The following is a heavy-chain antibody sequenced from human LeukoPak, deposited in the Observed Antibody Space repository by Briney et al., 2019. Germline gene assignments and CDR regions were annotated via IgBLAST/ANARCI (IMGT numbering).Heavy chain of an antibody. CDR2: IWYDGSNK. V-gene: IGHV3-33*01. J-gene: IGHJ4*02. D-gene: IGHD6-19*01. CDR1: GFTFSSYG. CDR3: ARDLTPGIAVAAVY. Sequence: GRSLRLSCAASGFTFSSYGMHWVRQAPGKGLEWVAVIWYDGSNKYYADSVKGRFTISRDNSKNTLYLQMNSLRAEDTAVYYCARDLTPGIAVAAVYWGQGTLVTVSS.